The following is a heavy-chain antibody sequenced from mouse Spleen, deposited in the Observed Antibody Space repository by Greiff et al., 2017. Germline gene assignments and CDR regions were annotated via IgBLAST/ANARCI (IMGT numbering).Heavy chain of an antibody. CDR1: GYSFTDYN. CDR3: ARREYDGSYKGGAMDY. CDR2: INPNYGTT. V-gene: IGHV1-39*01. J-gene: IGHJ4*01. Sequence: EVKLMESGPELVKPGASVKISCKASGYSFTDYNMNWVKQSNGKSLEWIGVINPNYGTTSYNQKFKGKATLTVDQSSSTAYMQLNSLTSEDSAVYYCARREYDGSYKGGAMDYWGQGTSVTVSS. D-gene: IGHD1-1*02.